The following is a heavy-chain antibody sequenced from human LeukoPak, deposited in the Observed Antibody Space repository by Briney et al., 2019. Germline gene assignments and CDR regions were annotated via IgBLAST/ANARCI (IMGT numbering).Heavy chain of an antibody. CDR1: GGSFSGYY. V-gene: IGHV4-34*01. J-gene: IGHJ5*02. D-gene: IGHD3-10*01. Sequence: SETLSLTCAVYGGSFSGYYWSWIRQPPGKGLEWIGEINHSGSTNYNPSLKSRVTISVDTSKNQFSLKLSSVTAADTAVYYCARSGSGSYYKPNWFDPRGQGTLVTVSS. CDR2: INHSGST. CDR3: ARSGSGSYYKPNWFDP.